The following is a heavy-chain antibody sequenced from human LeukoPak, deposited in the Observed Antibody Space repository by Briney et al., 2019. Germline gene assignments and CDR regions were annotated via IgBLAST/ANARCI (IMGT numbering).Heavy chain of an antibody. CDR2: INWNGGST. CDR1: GFTFDDYG. Sequence: GGSLRLSCAASGFTFDDYGLSWVRQAPGKGLEWVSGINWNGGSTGYADSVKGRFTISRDNAKNSLYLQMNSLRAEDTALYYCARAGLYNWNYEGTAYFDYWGQGTLVTVSS. V-gene: IGHV3-20*04. CDR3: ARAGLYNWNYEGTAYFDY. J-gene: IGHJ4*02. D-gene: IGHD1-7*01.